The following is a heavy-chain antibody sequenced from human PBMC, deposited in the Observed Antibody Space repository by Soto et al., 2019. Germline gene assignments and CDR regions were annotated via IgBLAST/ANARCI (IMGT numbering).Heavy chain of an antibody. CDR3: ARVFYSCSSTSCLVDYYYGMDV. V-gene: IGHV4-31*03. Sequence: SETLSLTCTVSGGSISSGGYYWSWIRQHPGKGLEWIGYIYYSGSTYYNPSLKSRVTISVDTSKNQFSLKLSSVTAADTAVYYCARVFYSCSSTSCLVDYYYGMDVWGQGTTVTVSS. J-gene: IGHJ6*02. CDR1: GGSISSGGYY. CDR2: IYYSGST. D-gene: IGHD2-2*01.